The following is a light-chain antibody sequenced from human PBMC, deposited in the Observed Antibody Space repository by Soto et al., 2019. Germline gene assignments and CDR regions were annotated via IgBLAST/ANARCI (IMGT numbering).Light chain of an antibody. CDR2: DAS. CDR3: QQYNSYLWT. V-gene: IGKV1-5*01. CDR1: QSISSW. Sequence: DIQMTQSPSTLSASVGDRVTITCRASQSISSWLAWYQQKAGKAPKLLIYDASSLESGVPSRFSGSASGTEFTLTISSLQPDDFATYYCQQYNSYLWTFGQGTKVEIK. J-gene: IGKJ1*01.